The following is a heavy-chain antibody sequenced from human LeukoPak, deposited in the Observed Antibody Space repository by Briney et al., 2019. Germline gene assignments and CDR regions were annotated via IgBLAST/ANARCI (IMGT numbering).Heavy chain of an antibody. CDR1: GFTFSDYY. Sequence: PGGSLRLSCAASGFTFSDYYMSWVRQAPGKGLEWVSYISNTGSFIYYADSVKGRFTISRDNAKNSLYLQMNSLRAEDTAVYYCARTKKGDDYNMYDWFDPWGQGTLVTVSS. V-gene: IGHV3-11*04. J-gene: IGHJ5*02. D-gene: IGHD5-24*01. CDR3: ARTKKGDDYNMYDWFDP. CDR2: ISNTGSFI.